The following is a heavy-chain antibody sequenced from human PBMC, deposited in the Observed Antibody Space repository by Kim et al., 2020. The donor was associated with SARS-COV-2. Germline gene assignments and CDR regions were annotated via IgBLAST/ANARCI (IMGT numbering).Heavy chain of an antibody. CDR2: INHSGST. CDR3: ARGGGMRKYYYGSGSYYNPFDY. Sequence: SETLSLTCAVYGGSFSGYYWSWIRQPPGKGLEWIGEINHSGSTNYNPSLKSRVTISVDTSKNQFSLKLSSVTAADTAVYYCARGGGMRKYYYGSGSYYNPFDYWGQGTLVTVSS. J-gene: IGHJ4*02. V-gene: IGHV4-34*01. CDR1: GGSFSGYY. D-gene: IGHD3-10*01.